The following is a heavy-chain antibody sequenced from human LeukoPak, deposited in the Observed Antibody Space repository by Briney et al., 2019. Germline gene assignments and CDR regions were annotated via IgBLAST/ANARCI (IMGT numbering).Heavy chain of an antibody. D-gene: IGHD2-15*01. J-gene: IGHJ4*02. CDR1: GFTFSSYA. CDR2: ISGSGIST. CDR3: AIELGYCSGGSCYQFDY. Sequence: GGSLRLSCAASGFTFSSYAMNWVRQAPGKGLEWVSHISGSGISTYYADSVKGRFTISRDNSKNTLYLQMNSLRAEDTAVYYCAIELGYCSGGSCYQFDYWGQGTLVTVSS. V-gene: IGHV3-23*01.